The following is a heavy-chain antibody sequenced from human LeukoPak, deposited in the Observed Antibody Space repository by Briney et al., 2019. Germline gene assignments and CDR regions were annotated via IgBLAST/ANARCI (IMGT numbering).Heavy chain of an antibody. CDR2: IGGVAGSA. CDR3: AKDRGDGSNRDGFFDY. J-gene: IGHJ4*02. Sequence: PGGSLRLSCAASGFTFSNYAMSWVRQAPGKGLEWVSGIGGVAGSAYYADSVKGRFTISRDNSNNTLYLQMNSLRVEDTAAYSCAKDRGDGSNRDGFFDYWGQGTLATVSS. D-gene: IGHD5-24*01. V-gene: IGHV3-23*01. CDR1: GFTFSNYA.